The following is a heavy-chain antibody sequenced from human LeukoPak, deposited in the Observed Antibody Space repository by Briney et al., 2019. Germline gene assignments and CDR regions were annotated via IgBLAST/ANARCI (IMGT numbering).Heavy chain of an antibody. J-gene: IGHJ4*02. Sequence: SETLSLTSAVAGYSINSGYYWGWIRPPPGKGLEWIGSIFHSGSTYYNPSLKSRVTISVDTSKNQFSLKLSSVTAADTAVYYCARGSCSSTSCPFDYWGQGTLVTVSS. CDR2: IFHSGST. CDR3: ARGSCSSTSCPFDY. D-gene: IGHD2-2*01. V-gene: IGHV4-38-2*01. CDR1: GYSINSGYY.